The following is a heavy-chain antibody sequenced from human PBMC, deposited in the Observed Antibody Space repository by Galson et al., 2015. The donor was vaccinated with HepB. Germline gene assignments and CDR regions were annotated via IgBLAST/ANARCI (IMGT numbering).Heavy chain of an antibody. CDR3: ARDPGREYCSSTSCYAGENWFDP. CDR2: INTNTGNP. V-gene: IGHV7-4-1*02. J-gene: IGHJ5*02. CDR1: GYTFTSYA. Sequence: SVKVSCKASGYTFTSYAMNWVRQAPGQGLEWMGWINTNTGNPTYAQGFTGRFVFSLDTSVSTAYLQISSLKAEDTAVYYCARDPGREYCSSTSCYAGENWFDPWGQGTLVTVSS. D-gene: IGHD2-2*01.